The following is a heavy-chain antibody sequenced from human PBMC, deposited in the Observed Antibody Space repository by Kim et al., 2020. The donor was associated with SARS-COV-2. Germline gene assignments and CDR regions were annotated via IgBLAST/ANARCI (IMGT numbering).Heavy chain of an antibody. V-gene: IGHV3-23*03. CDR2: IYSGGSST. CDR3: AKDGSSWYRGGWFDP. J-gene: IGHJ5*02. D-gene: IGHD6-13*01. CDR1: GFTFSSYA. Sequence: GGSLRLSCAASGFTFSSYAMSWVRQAPGKGLEWVSVIYSGGSSTYYADSVKGRFTISRDNSKNTLYLQMNSLRAEDTAVYYCAKDGSSWYRGGWFDPWGQGTLVTVSS.